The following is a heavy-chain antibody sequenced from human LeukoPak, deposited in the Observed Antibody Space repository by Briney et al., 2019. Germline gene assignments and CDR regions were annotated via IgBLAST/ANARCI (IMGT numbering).Heavy chain of an antibody. CDR2: IKSKTDGGTT. CDR3: TTGQQLVLS. D-gene: IGHD6-13*01. CDR1: GFTFSNSC. J-gene: IGHJ4*02. Sequence: GGSLRLSCAASGFTFSNSCMSWVRQAPGKGLEWVGRIKSKTDGGTTDYAAPVKSTFTISRDDSKNTLYLQMNSLKTEDTAVYYCTTGQQLVLSWGQGTLVTVSS. V-gene: IGHV3-15*01.